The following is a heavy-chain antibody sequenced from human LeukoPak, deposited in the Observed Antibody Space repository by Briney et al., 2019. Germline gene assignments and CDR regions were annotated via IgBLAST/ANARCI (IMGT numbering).Heavy chain of an antibody. V-gene: IGHV4-39*01. CDR2: VYYSGSA. Sequence: TETLSLTCTVSGGTVVTSAYSWGWIRQPPGKGLEYIGNVYYSGSAYYNPSLRSRVTLSIATSSNQFSLRLTSVTAADTAVYYCAPSAGESWGQGTLVTASS. CDR1: GGTVVTSAYS. CDR3: APSAGES. D-gene: IGHD6-25*01. J-gene: IGHJ5*02.